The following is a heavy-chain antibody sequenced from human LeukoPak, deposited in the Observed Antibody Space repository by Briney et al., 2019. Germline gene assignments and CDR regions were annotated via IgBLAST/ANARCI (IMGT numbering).Heavy chain of an antibody. Sequence: ASVKVSCKASGYTFTGYYMHWVRQAPGQGLEWMGWINPNSGGTNYAQKFQGRVTMTRDTSISTAYMELSRLRADDTAVYYCATAGSRYNWNYVGYYFDYWGQGTLVTVSS. D-gene: IGHD1-7*01. CDR3: ATAGSRYNWNYVGYYFDY. CDR2: INPNSGGT. CDR1: GYTFTGYY. V-gene: IGHV1-2*02. J-gene: IGHJ4*02.